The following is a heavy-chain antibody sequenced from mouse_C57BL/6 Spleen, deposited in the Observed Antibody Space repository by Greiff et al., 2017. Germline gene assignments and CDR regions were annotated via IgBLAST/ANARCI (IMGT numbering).Heavy chain of an antibody. Sequence: VQLQQSGAELVRPGASVKLSCTASGFNIKDDYMHWVKQRPEQGLEWIGWIDPENGDTEYASKFQGKATITADTSSNTAYLQLSSLTSEDTAVYYCTHSNLFDYWGQGTTLTVSS. J-gene: IGHJ2*01. CDR2: IDPENGDT. CDR1: GFNIKDDY. D-gene: IGHD2-5*01. V-gene: IGHV14-4*01. CDR3: THSNLFDY.